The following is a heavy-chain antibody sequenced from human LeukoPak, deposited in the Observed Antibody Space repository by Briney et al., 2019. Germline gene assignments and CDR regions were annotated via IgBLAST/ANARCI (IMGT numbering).Heavy chain of an antibody. J-gene: IGHJ4*02. CDR3: AKDLHYGSADY. CDR1: GFTFSKFW. D-gene: IGHD3-10*01. CDR2: MIGVGSEI. Sequence: PGGSLRLSCAPAGFTFSKFWMTWVRQAAGRGREWVASMIGVGSEILYVDSVKARFTISRDNAKNALYLQMNSLRAEATAVYYCAKDLHYGSADYSGQGNLVTVSS. V-gene: IGHV3-7*01.